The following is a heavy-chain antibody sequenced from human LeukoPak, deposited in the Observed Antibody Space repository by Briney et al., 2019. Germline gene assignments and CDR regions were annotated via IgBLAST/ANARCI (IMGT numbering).Heavy chain of an antibody. Sequence: GGSLRLSCAASGFTFSSYSMDWVRQAPGKGLEWVSYISTSSSIIYYADSVKGRFTISRDNAKNSLYLQMNSLRDEDTAVYYCARGRSAAGPLHYFDSWGQGTLVTVSS. CDR3: ARGRSAAGPLHYFDS. CDR1: GFTFSSYS. J-gene: IGHJ4*02. V-gene: IGHV3-48*02. D-gene: IGHD6-13*01. CDR2: ISTSSSII.